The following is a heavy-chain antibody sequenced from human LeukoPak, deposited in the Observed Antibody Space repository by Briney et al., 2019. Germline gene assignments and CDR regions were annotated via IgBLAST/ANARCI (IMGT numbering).Heavy chain of an antibody. D-gene: IGHD3-22*01. CDR3: ARDQVVVIGRNYYYYMDV. Sequence: GGSLRLSCAASGFTFSSYWMSWVRQAPGKGLEWVANIKQDGSEKYYVDSVKGRFTISRDNAKDSLYLQMNSLRAEDTAVYYCARDQVVVIGRNYYYYMDVWGKGTTVTVSS. V-gene: IGHV3-7*01. J-gene: IGHJ6*03. CDR1: GFTFSSYW. CDR2: IKQDGSEK.